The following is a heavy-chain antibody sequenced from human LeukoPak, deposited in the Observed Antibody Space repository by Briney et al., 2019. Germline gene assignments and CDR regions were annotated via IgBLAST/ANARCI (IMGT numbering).Heavy chain of an antibody. CDR2: INPNSGGT. CDR3: ARAITIFNWFDP. D-gene: IGHD3-9*01. V-gene: IGHV1-2*02. J-gene: IGHJ5*02. CDR1: GYTFTGYY. Sequence: GASVKVSCKASGYTFTGYYMHWVRQAPGQGLEWMGWINPNSGGTNYAQKFQGRVTMTRDTSISTAYMELSRLRSDDTAVYYCARAITIFNWFDPWGQETLVTVSS.